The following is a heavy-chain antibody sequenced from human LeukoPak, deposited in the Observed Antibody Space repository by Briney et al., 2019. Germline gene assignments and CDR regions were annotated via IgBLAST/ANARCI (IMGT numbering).Heavy chain of an antibody. Sequence: GGSLRLSCAASGFTFSDYYMSWIRQAPGKGLEWASYISSSGSTIYYADSVKGRFTISRDNAKNSLYLQMNSLRAEDTAVYYCATTVTTYFGYFDYWGQGTLVTVSS. CDR2: ISSSGSTI. CDR3: ATTVTTYFGYFDY. V-gene: IGHV3-11*01. D-gene: IGHD4-17*01. J-gene: IGHJ4*02. CDR1: GFTFSDYY.